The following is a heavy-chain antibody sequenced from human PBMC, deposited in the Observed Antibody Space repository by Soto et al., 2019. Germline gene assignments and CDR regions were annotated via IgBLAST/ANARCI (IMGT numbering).Heavy chain of an antibody. CDR1: GGSISSYY. CDR2: FYASGYT. V-gene: IGHV4-4*07. Sequence: PSETLSLTCAVSGGSISSYYWSWIRQPDGKGLEWIGRFYASGYTNYNPSLKSRVTMSLDTSKNQFSLRLSSVTAADTAIYYCERGNQVSMSDYWGQGTLVTVSS. J-gene: IGHJ4*02. CDR3: ERGNQVSMSDY.